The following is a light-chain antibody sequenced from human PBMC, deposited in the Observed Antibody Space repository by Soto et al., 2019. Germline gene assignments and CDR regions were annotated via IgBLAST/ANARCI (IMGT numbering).Light chain of an antibody. CDR1: SGSIASRN. CDR3: QSYDSTNWV. Sequence: NFMLTQPHSVSESPGKTVTISCTVSSGSIASRNVQWYQQRPGRVPATVIYENNQRPSGVPDRFSGSIDSSSNSASLTISGLKTEDEADYYCQSYDSTNWVFGGGTKVTVL. V-gene: IGLV6-57*02. J-gene: IGLJ3*02. CDR2: ENN.